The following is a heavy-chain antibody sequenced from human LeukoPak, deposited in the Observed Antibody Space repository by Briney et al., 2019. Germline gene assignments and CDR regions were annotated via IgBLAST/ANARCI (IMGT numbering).Heavy chain of an antibody. CDR3: ARGAAGYYYYMDV. CDR2: INPNSGGT. Sequence: ASVKVSCKASGYTFTGYYMHWVRQAPGQGLERMGRINPNSGGTNYAQKFQGRVTMTRDTSISTAYMELSRLRSDDTAVYYCARGAAGYYYYMDVWGKGTTVTVSS. J-gene: IGHJ6*03. V-gene: IGHV1-2*06. CDR1: GYTFTGYY. D-gene: IGHD6-25*01.